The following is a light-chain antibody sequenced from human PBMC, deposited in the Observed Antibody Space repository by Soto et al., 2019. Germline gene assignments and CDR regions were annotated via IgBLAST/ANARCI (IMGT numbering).Light chain of an antibody. CDR3: CSYAGSYTHV. J-gene: IGLJ1*01. Sequence: QSALTQPRSVSGSPGQSVTFSCTGTSSDVGAYIYVSWYQQHPGKAPKLIIYDVIKRPSGVPDRCSGSKSGNTASLTISGLQAEDEADYYCCSYAGSYTHVFGTGTKVTVL. V-gene: IGLV2-11*01. CDR1: SSDVGAYIY. CDR2: DVI.